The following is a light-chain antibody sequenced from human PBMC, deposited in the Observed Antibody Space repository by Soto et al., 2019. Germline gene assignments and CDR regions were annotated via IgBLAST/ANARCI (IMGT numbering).Light chain of an antibody. CDR1: TSNIVSNY. CDR3: ATWDDILRGWV. V-gene: IGLV1-47*01. Sequence: QSVLTQPPSASGTPGQRVTISCSGSTSNIVSNYVYWYQQLPGTAPNLLIYRNDQRPSGVPDRFSGSKSGASASLAISGLRSEDEADYYCATWDDILRGWVFGGGTKVTVL. CDR2: RND. J-gene: IGLJ3*02.